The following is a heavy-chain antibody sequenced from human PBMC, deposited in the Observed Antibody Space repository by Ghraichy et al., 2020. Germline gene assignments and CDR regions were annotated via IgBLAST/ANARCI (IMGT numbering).Heavy chain of an antibody. V-gene: IGHV4-59*08. CDR2: MYYSGTT. CDR1: GGSISRYY. CDR3: AGGSGKTPGY. D-gene: IGHD3-10*01. Sequence: SQTLSLTCTVSGGSISRYYWSWIRQTPGRGLEWIGYMYYSGTTNYNPSLKSRVTISVDTSKNQFSLKLSSVTAADTAVYYCAGGSGKTPGYWGQGTLVTVSP. J-gene: IGHJ4*02.